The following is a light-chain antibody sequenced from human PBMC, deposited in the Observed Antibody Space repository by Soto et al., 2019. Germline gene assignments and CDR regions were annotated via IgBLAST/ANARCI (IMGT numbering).Light chain of an antibody. CDR3: SSYTSSSTLDVV. CDR1: SSDVGGYNY. J-gene: IGLJ2*01. Sequence: QSALTQPASVSGSPGQSITISCTGTSSDVGGYNYVSWYQQHPGKAPKLMIYDVSNRPSGVSNRLSGSKSGNTASLTISGLQAEDEADYNCSSYTSSSTLDVVFGGGTKLTVL. V-gene: IGLV2-14*01. CDR2: DVS.